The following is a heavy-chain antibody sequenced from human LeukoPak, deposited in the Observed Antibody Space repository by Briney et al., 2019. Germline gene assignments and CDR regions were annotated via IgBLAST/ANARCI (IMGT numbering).Heavy chain of an antibody. D-gene: IGHD3-22*01. J-gene: IGHJ4*02. CDR2: ISSNGGST. Sequence: PGGSLRLSCAASGFTFSSYEMNWVRQAPGKGLEYVSAISSNGGSTYYADSVKGRFTISRDNSKNTLYLQMSSLRAEDTAVYYCVKAASRGTTMIVVVGGFDYWGQGTLVTVSS. CDR3: VKAASRGTTMIVVVGGFDY. CDR1: GFTFSSYE. V-gene: IGHV3-64D*06.